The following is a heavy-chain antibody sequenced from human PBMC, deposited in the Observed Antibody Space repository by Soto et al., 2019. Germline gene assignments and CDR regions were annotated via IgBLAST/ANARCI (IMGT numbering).Heavy chain of an antibody. V-gene: IGHV4-34*01. CDR2: INHSGST. CDR3: ARGVAVAKLAWFDP. CDR1: GGSFSGYY. J-gene: IGHJ5*02. D-gene: IGHD6-19*01. Sequence: SETLSLTCAVYGGSFSGYYWSWIRQPPGKGLEWIGEINHSGSTNYNPSLKSRVTISVDTSKNQFSLKLSSVTAADTAVYYCARGVAVAKLAWFDPWGQGTLVTVSS.